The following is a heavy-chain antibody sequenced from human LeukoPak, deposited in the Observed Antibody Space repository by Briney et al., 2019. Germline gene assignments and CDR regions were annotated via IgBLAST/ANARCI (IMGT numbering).Heavy chain of an antibody. Sequence: ASVKVSCKTSGYTFSDYYIHWVRQARGQGLEWMGWIVPHSGGTKYAQKFQGRVTMTRDTSISTAYMELSRLRYDDTAVYYCARDLPYYDILTGYLHYYYYMDVWGKGTTVTVSS. V-gene: IGHV1-2*02. CDR2: IVPHSGGT. J-gene: IGHJ6*03. D-gene: IGHD3-9*01. CDR1: GYTFSDYY. CDR3: ARDLPYYDILTGYLHYYYYMDV.